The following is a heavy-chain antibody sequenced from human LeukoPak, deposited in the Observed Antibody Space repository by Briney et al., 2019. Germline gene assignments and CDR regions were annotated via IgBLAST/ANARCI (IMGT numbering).Heavy chain of an antibody. CDR3: ARGDSAWYDRPYDY. CDR1: GYTFTGYY. CDR2: INPNSGGT. V-gene: IGHV1-2*02. Sequence: ASVKVSCKASGYTFTGYYMHWVRQAPGQGLEWMGWINPNSGGTNYAQKFQGRVTMTRDTSISTAYMELTRLRSDDTAVYYCARGDSAWYDRPYDYWGQGTLVTVSS. D-gene: IGHD6-19*01. J-gene: IGHJ4*02.